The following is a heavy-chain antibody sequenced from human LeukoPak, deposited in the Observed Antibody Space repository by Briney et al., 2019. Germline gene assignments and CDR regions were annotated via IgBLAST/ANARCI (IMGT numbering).Heavy chain of an antibody. CDR3: ARGRRDYGDWGLFWDY. D-gene: IGHD4-17*01. J-gene: IGHJ4*02. CDR2: MYDSGST. Sequence: SETLSLTCNVYGGSLTSFYRSCIRPPPRKGMGWIWYMYDSGSTNYNHSLKSRVTISVDTSKNQFSLKLTSETAADTAVYYCARGRRDYGDWGLFWDYWGQGTLVTVSS. CDR1: GGSLTSFY. V-gene: IGHV4-59*01.